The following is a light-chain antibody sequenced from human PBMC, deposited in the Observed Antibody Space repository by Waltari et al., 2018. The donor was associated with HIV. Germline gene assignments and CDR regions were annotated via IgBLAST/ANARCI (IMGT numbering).Light chain of an antibody. CDR2: DVT. CDR1: SSGFGGYNY. CDR3: CAYAGSYTL. Sequence: QSALTQPRSVSGSPGQSVTIPCTGTSSGFGGYNYVSWYQQQPNNTPKLMIYDVTNRPSGVPNRFAGTKSGNTASLTISGPQADDEADYYCCAYAGSYTLFGGGTKVTVL. J-gene: IGLJ3*02. V-gene: IGLV2-11*01.